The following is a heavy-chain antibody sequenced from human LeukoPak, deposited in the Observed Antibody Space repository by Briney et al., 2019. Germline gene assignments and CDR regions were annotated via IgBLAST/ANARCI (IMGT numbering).Heavy chain of an antibody. CDR2: ISGSGGTI. D-gene: IGHD3/OR15-3a*01. CDR3: AKAANDFWTCYYSFYFDS. CDR1: GFTFSNFA. V-gene: IGHV3-23*01. J-gene: IGHJ4*02. Sequence: GGSLRLSCLASGFTFSNFAMSWVRQAPGKGPEWIAAISGSGGTIYYGDSVRGRFTISRDTSRTTLYLQMESLRAEDMAVHYCAKAANDFWTCYYSFYFDSGGQGSLVTVSS.